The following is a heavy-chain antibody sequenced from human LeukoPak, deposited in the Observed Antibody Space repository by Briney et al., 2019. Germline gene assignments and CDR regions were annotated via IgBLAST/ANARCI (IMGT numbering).Heavy chain of an antibody. CDR1: GFTFSSYS. CDR3: ARDRVNWGFDY. CDR2: ISSSSSYI. Sequence: PGGSLRLSCGASGFTFSSYSMNWVRQAPGKGPEWVSSISSSSSYIYYADSVKGRFTISRDNAKNSLYLQMNSLRAEDTAVYYCARDRVNWGFDYWGQGTLVTVSS. V-gene: IGHV3-21*01. J-gene: IGHJ4*02. D-gene: IGHD7-27*01.